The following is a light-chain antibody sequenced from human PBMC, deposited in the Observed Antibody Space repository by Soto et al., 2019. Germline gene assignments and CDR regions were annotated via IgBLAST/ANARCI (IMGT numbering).Light chain of an antibody. CDR2: GNT. V-gene: IGLV1-40*01. Sequence: QPVLTQPPSVSGAPGQRVTMSCTGSNSNIGAGYDVHWYQQFPGTAPRLVIYGNTNRPSGVPDRFSGSKSGTSASLAITGLQAEDEAEYYCQSYDSSLSGLWVFGGGTQLTVL. CDR1: NSNIGAGYD. J-gene: IGLJ3*02. CDR3: QSYDSSLSGLWV.